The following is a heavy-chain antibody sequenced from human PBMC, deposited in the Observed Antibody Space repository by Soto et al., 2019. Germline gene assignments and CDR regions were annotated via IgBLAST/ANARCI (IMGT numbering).Heavy chain of an antibody. CDR3: ARGDTMIVVPWGLGMDV. V-gene: IGHV4-31*03. CDR1: GGSISSGGYY. D-gene: IGHD3-22*01. Sequence: PSETLSLTCTVSGGSISSGGYYWSWIRQHPGKGLEWIGYIYYSGSTYYNPSLKSRVTISVDTSKNQFSLKLSSVTAADTAVYYCARGDTMIVVPWGLGMDVWGQGTTVTVSS. CDR2: IYYSGST. J-gene: IGHJ6*02.